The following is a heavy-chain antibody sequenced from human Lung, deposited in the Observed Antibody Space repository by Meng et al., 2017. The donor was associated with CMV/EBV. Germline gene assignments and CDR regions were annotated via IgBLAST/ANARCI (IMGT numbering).Heavy chain of an antibody. CDR2: IYYTGST. CDR1: GGSIGRGGYY. D-gene: IGHD5-24*01. Sequence: GPGRVKPSQTLSLTGTVSGGSIGRGGYYWSWIRQHPGKGLEWIGYIYYTGSTFYNPSLKSRVTISVDTSKNQFSLKLIPATAADTAVYYCAREAGRDGYATPKFDYWGQGTLVTVS. J-gene: IGHJ4*02. V-gene: IGHV4-31*03. CDR3: AREAGRDGYATPKFDY.